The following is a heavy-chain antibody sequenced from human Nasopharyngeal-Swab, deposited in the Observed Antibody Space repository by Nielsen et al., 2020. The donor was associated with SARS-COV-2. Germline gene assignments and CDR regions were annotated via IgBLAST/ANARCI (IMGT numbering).Heavy chain of an antibody. D-gene: IGHD3-16*01. J-gene: IGHJ2*01. V-gene: IGHV3-7*05. Sequence: GGSLRLSCAASGFTFSSYWMSWVRQAPGKGLEWVANIKQDGSEKYYVDSVKGRFTISRGNAKNSLYLQMNSLRAEDTAMYYCARLGGSSWFFDLWGRGTLVTVSS. CDR1: GFTFSSYW. CDR3: ARLGGSSWFFDL. CDR2: IKQDGSEK.